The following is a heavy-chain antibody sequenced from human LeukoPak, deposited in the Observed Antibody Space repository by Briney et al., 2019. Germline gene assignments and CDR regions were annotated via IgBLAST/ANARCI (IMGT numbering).Heavy chain of an antibody. CDR2: MYHSGNT. J-gene: IGHJ5*02. Sequence: PSETLSPTCTVSGGSISSSSYYWGWIRQPPGKGLEWIASMYHSGNTYYNPSLGSRVTVSVDTSKNQFSLKLNSVTAADTAVYYCATQQCSGGSCYSRAIWFDPWGQGTLVTVSS. CDR3: ATQQCSGGSCYSRAIWFDP. V-gene: IGHV4-39*01. D-gene: IGHD2-15*01. CDR1: GGSISSSSYY.